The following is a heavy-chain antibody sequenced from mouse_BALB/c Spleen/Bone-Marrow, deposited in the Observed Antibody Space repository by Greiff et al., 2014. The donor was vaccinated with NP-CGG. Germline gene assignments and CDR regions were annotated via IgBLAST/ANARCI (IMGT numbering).Heavy chain of an antibody. CDR1: GYTFTSYV. J-gene: IGHJ2*01. V-gene: IGHV1-14*01. CDR2: INPYNDGT. Sequence: EVQLQQSGPELVKPGASVKMSCKASGYTFTSYVMHWVKQKPGQGLEWIGYINPYNDGTKYNAKFKGTATLTSDKSSSTAYMELSSLTAEYSAVYYCAREGVDYFDDWGQGTTLTVSS. CDR3: AREGVDYFDD.